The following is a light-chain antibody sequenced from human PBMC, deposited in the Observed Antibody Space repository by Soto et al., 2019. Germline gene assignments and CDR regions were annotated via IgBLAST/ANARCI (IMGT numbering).Light chain of an antibody. V-gene: IGKV3-20*01. Sequence: IVLTQSPATLSLSPWERATLSCRASQSISNNLAWYQQKPGQAPRLVIYGASSRATGIPDRFSGSGSGTDFTLTISRLEPEDFAVYYCQQYGSSPITFGQGTRLEIK. CDR2: GAS. CDR1: QSISNN. J-gene: IGKJ5*01. CDR3: QQYGSSPIT.